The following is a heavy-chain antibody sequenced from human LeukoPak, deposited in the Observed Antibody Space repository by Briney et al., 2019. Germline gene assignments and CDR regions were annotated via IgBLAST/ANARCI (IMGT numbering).Heavy chain of an antibody. Sequence: SETLSLTCTVSGGSISSSSYYWGWIRQPPGKGLEWIGSIYYSGSTYYNPSLKSRVTISVDTSKNQFSLKLSSVTAADTAVYYCAKQPRARGPFDYWGQGTLVTVSS. CDR3: AKQPRARGPFDY. J-gene: IGHJ4*02. V-gene: IGHV4-39*07. CDR1: GGSISSSSYY. D-gene: IGHD6-13*01. CDR2: IYYSGST.